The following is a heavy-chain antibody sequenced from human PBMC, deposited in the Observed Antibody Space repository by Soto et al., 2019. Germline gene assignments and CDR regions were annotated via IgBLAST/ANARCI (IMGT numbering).Heavy chain of an antibody. J-gene: IGHJ4*02. CDR3: ARAPVLDY. Sequence: ASETLSLTCTVSGASFSSGGYYWSWIRQHPGEGLEWIGYIYFSGITHYNPSLKSRVSISVDTSKNQFSLKLSSVTAADTAVYYCARAPVLDYWGQGILVTVSS. V-gene: IGHV4-31*03. CDR2: IYFSGIT. CDR1: GASFSSGGYY.